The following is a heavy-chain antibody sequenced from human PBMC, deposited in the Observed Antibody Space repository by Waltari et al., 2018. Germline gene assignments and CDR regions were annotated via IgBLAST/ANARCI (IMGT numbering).Heavy chain of an antibody. Sequence: EVQLVESGGGLVQPGGSLRLSCAASGFTFSSYEMNWVRQAPGKGLEWVSYISSRGSTIYYADSVKGRFTISRDNAKNSLYLQMNSLRAEDTAVYYCARFQQQLVLRDAFDIWGQGTMVTVSS. CDR1: GFTFSSYE. CDR3: ARFQQQLVLRDAFDI. V-gene: IGHV3-48*03. J-gene: IGHJ3*02. CDR2: ISSRGSTI. D-gene: IGHD6-13*01.